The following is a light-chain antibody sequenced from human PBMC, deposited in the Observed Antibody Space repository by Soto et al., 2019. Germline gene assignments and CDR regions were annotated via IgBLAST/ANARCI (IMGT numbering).Light chain of an antibody. V-gene: IGKV3-15*01. CDR3: QQYHNWLT. Sequence: EIVLTQSPVTLSLSPWERHTLSCRASQSVNSNLAWYQQKPGQAPRLLIYDASTRATGIPARFSGSGSGTEFTLTISSLQSEDFAVYYCQQYHNWLTFGGGTKVDIK. CDR2: DAS. CDR1: QSVNSN. J-gene: IGKJ4*01.